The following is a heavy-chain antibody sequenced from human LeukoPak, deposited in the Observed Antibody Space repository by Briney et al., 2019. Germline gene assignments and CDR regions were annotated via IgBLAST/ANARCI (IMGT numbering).Heavy chain of an antibody. V-gene: IGHV3-74*01. CDR1: GFTFSSYW. J-gene: IGHJ5*02. CDR2: INTDVSST. CDR3: AILTGTTEVP. Sequence: GGSLRLSCAASGFTFSSYWMHWVRQAPGKGLVWVSRINTDVSSTTYADSVKGRFTISRDNAKNTLYLQMNSLRAEDTAVYYCAILTGTTEVPWGQGTLVTVSS. D-gene: IGHD1-7*01.